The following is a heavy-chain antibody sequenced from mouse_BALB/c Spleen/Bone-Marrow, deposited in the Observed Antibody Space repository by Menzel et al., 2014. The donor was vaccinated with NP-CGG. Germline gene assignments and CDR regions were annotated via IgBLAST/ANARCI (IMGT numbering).Heavy chain of an antibody. Sequence: QVHVKQSGAELVMPGSSVKISCKASGYAFSSYWMNWVKQRPGQGLEWIGQIYPGDGDTNYNGKFKGKATLTADKSSSTAYMQLSSLTSEDSAVYFCARGDGNYPFYAMDYWGQGTSVIVSS. D-gene: IGHD2-1*01. V-gene: IGHV1-80*01. J-gene: IGHJ4*01. CDR1: GYAFSSYW. CDR2: IYPGDGDT. CDR3: ARGDGNYPFYAMDY.